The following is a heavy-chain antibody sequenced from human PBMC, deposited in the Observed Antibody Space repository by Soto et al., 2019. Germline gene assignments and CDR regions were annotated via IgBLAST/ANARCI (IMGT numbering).Heavy chain of an antibody. CDR1: GGSISSYY. D-gene: IGHD3-3*01. V-gene: IGHV4-59*01. CDR3: ARSATAGITIWNY. CDR2: IYYSGT. Sequence: SETLSLTCTVSGGSISSYYWSWIRQPPGKRLEWIGYIYYSGTSYNPSLKSRVTISLDTSKNQFSLKLTSVTAADTAVYYCARSATAGITIWNYWGQGTLVTAPQ. J-gene: IGHJ4*02.